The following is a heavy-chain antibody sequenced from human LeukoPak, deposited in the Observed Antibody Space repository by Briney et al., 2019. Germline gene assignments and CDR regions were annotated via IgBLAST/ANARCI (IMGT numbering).Heavy chain of an antibody. J-gene: IGHJ4*02. Sequence: GGSLRLSCAASGFTFSSYWMSWVRQAPGKGLELVANIKQDGSDKYYVDSVKGRFTIPRDNAKNSMYLQMNSLRAEDTAVYYCARVGSSWNGGGYWGQGTLVTVSS. CDR2: IKQDGSDK. V-gene: IGHV3-7*01. CDR1: GFTFSSYW. D-gene: IGHD6-13*01. CDR3: ARVGSSWNGGGY.